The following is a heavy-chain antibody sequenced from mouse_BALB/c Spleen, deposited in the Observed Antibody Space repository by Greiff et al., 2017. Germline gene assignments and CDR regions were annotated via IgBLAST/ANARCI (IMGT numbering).Heavy chain of an antibody. D-gene: IGHD2-12*01. CDR2: ISSGSSTI. CDR1: GFTFSSFG. J-gene: IGHJ1*01. Sequence: EVKLVESGGGLVQPGGSRKLSCAASGFTFSSFGMHWVRQAPEKGLEWVAYISSGSSTIYYADTVKGRFTISRDNPKNTLFLQMTSLRSEDTAMYYCARYDGYWYFEVWGAGTTVTVSA. CDR3: ARYDGYWYFEV. V-gene: IGHV5-17*02.